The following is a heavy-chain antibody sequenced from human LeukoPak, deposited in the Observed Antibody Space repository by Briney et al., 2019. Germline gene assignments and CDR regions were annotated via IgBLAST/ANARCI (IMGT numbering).Heavy chain of an antibody. D-gene: IGHD6-19*01. CDR2: TYYRSKWYN. CDR1: GDSVSSNSAA. Sequence: SQTLSLTCAISGDSVSSNSAAWNWIRQSPSRGLEWLGRTYYRSKWYNAYAVSVKSRITINPDTSKNQFSLQLNSVTPEDTAVYYCARGSSGWYGGPYYYYGMDVWGQGTTVTVSS. J-gene: IGHJ6*02. CDR3: ARGSSGWYGGPYYYYGMDV. V-gene: IGHV6-1*01.